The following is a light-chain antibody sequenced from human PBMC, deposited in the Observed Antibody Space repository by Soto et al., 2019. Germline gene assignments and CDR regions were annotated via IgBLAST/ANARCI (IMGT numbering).Light chain of an antibody. J-gene: IGKJ1*01. Sequence: EIVMTQSPATLSVSPGERATLSCRASQSVSSNLAWYQQKPGQAPRLLIYGASTRATAIPARFSGSGSGTDFTLTISRLEPEDFAVYYCQQYGSSLWTFGQGTKVDIK. CDR3: QQYGSSLWT. V-gene: IGKV3-15*01. CDR2: GAS. CDR1: QSVSSN.